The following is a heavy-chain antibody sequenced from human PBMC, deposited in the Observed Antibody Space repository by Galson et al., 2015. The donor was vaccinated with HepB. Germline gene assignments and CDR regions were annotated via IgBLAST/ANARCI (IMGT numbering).Heavy chain of an antibody. D-gene: IGHD2-21*01. J-gene: IGHJ3*02. V-gene: IGHV3-66*01. CDR1: GFTVSSNY. Sequence: SLRLSCAVSGFTVSSNYMSWVRQGPGKGLEWVSVIYSGGSTYYADSVKGRFTISRDNSKNTLYLQMNSLRAEDTAVYYCARDLPFSYCGGDCSPWAFDIWGQGTMVTVSS. CDR3: ARDLPFSYCGGDCSPWAFDI. CDR2: IYSGGST.